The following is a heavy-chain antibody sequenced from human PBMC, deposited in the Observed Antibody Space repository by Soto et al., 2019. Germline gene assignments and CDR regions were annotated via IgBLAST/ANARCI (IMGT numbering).Heavy chain of an antibody. J-gene: IGHJ4*02. CDR3: VEGWNDF. Sequence: EVQMVQSGGDLVKPGGSLRLSCVTSGFMFSSAWMNWVRQAPGKGLEWVARIKTKGDGETRDYAAPVTGRFTISRDDSKKTVYLQMNSLRAEDTAVYYCVEGWNDFWGQGNLVTVSS. V-gene: IGHV3-15*01. CDR1: GFMFSSAW. CDR2: IKTKGDGETR. D-gene: IGHD1-1*01.